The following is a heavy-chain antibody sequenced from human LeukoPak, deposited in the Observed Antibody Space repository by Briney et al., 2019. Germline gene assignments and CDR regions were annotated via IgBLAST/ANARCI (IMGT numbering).Heavy chain of an antibody. J-gene: IGHJ4*02. V-gene: IGHV2-5*08. CDR2: IYWDDNK. CDR3: AHLGGDYDILTGYQYYFDY. D-gene: IGHD3-9*01. CDR1: GGSISSYYW. Sequence: TLSLTCTVSGGSISSYYWSWIRQPPGKALEWVALIYWDDNKRYSPSLKSRFTITKDTSKNQVVLTMTNVDPVDTATYFCAHLGGDYDILTGYQYYFDYWGQGTLVTVSS.